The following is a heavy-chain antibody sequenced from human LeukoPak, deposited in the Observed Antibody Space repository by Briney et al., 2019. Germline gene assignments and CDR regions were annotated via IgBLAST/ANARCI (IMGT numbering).Heavy chain of an antibody. CDR2: ISGSGGST. CDR1: GFTFSSYA. J-gene: IGHJ4*02. V-gene: IGHV3-23*01. Sequence: GGSLRLSCAASGFTFSSYAMSWVRQAPGKGLEWVSAISGSGGSTYYADSVKGRFTISRDNSKNTLYLQMNSLRAEDTAVYYCAKDLGYCSSTSCRITGEQLVFDYWGQGTLVTVSS. D-gene: IGHD2-2*01. CDR3: AKDLGYCSSTSCRITGEQLVFDY.